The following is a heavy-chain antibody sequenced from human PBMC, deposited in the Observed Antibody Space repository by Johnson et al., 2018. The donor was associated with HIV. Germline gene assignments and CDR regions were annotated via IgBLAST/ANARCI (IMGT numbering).Heavy chain of an antibody. Sequence: VHLVESGGGEVQPGRSLRLSCAASGFTFSGYGMHWVRQAPGKGLEWVAVISYDGSNKYYAESVRGRFTISRDNSKNTLYLQMNSLRAEDTAVYYCAKPYGSGSYDAFDIWGQGTMVTVSS. J-gene: IGHJ3*02. CDR2: ISYDGSNK. D-gene: IGHD3-10*01. V-gene: IGHV3-30*18. CDR1: GFTFSGYG. CDR3: AKPYGSGSYDAFDI.